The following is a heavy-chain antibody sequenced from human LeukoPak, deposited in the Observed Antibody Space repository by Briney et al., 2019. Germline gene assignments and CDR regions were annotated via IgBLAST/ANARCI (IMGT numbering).Heavy chain of an antibody. V-gene: IGHV1-18*01. J-gene: IGHJ4*02. CDR2: TSAYNGNT. CDR3: ASSYGALRDYYFDY. D-gene: IGHD5-12*01. Sequence: ASVKVSCKASGYTFTSYGISWVRQAPGQGLEWMGWTSAYNGNTNYAQKLQGRVTMTTDTSTSTAYMELRSLRSDDTAVYYCASSYGALRDYYFDYWGQGTLVTVSS. CDR1: GYTFTSYG.